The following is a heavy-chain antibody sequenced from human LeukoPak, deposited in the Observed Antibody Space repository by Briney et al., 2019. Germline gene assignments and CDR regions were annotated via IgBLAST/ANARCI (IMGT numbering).Heavy chain of an antibody. D-gene: IGHD3-10*01. J-gene: IGHJ4*02. CDR1: GYTFTTFW. CDR3: ATSGRGQSTHRYYFDY. V-gene: IGHV5-51*01. Sequence: GESLKISRKGSGYTFTTFWIGWVRQMPGKGLEWMGIIYPGDSDTRYSPSFQGQVTISADKSISTAYLQWSSLKASDTAMYYCATSGRGQSTHRYYFDYWGQGTLVTVSS. CDR2: IYPGDSDT.